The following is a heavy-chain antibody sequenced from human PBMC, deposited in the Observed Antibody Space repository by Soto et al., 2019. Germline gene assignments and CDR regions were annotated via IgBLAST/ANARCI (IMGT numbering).Heavy chain of an antibody. CDR1: GFTFSGYW. J-gene: IGHJ6*02. Sequence: VESGGGVVQPGGSLRLSCAGSGFTFSGYWMHWVRQSPGKGLVWVSRINSDGTTTAYADSVKGRFTISRDNSKNTLYLQMSSLRAEDTAVYYCTHCSGESCHGGYFGMDVWGQGTTVTVSS. CDR2: INSDGTTT. CDR3: THCSGESCHGGYFGMDV. V-gene: IGHV3-74*01. D-gene: IGHD2-15*01.